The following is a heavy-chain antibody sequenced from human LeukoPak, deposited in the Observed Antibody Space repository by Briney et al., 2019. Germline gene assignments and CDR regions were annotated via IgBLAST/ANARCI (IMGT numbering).Heavy chain of an antibody. D-gene: IGHD3-10*01. J-gene: IGHJ5*02. CDR3: ARVTMVWGVRISWFDP. V-gene: IGHV1-69*04. CDR2: IIPILGIT. CDR1: GGTFSSYA. Sequence: GSSVKVSCKASGGTFSSYAISWVRQAPGQGLEWMGKIIPILGITNYAQKFQGRVTITADKSTSTAYMELSSLRSEDTAVYYCARVTMVWGVRISWFDPWGQGTLVTVSS.